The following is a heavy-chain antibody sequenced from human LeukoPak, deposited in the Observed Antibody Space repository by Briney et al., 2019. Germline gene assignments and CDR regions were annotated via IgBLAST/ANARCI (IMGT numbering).Heavy chain of an antibody. CDR3: ARREGSSWYDYFDY. J-gene: IGHJ4*02. Sequence: SETLSLTCSVSGGSISNYYWAWIRQPAGKGLEWIGHTFTSGSTTYNPSLKSRVTLSVDTSKRQFSLKLSSVTAADTAVYYCARREGSSWYDYFDYWGQGTLVTVSS. CDR2: TFTSGST. CDR1: GGSISNYY. V-gene: IGHV4-4*07. D-gene: IGHD6-13*01.